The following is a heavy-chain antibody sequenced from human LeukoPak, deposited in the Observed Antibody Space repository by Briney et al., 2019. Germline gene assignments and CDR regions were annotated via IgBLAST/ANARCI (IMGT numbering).Heavy chain of an antibody. V-gene: IGHV4-38-2*01. J-gene: IGHJ4*02. D-gene: IGHD6-13*01. CDR2: IFYSGSA. CDR1: GYSISSGYY. CDR3: ASSSWSGSYFDY. Sequence: SETLSLTCAVSGYSISSGYYWGWNRQAPGKGLEWIGSIFYSGSAYHNPSLKSRVTISLDTSKNHLSLKLRSATAADTAVYYCASSSWSGSYFDYWGQGTLVTVSS.